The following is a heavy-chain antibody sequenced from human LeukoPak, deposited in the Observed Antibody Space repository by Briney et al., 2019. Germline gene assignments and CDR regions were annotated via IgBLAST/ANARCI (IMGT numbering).Heavy chain of an antibody. D-gene: IGHD5-12*01. CDR3: ARRRGYSGYGLSPYFDY. J-gene: IGHJ4*02. Sequence: GGSLRLSCAASGFTFSSYWMSWVRQAPGKGLEWVANIKQDGSEKYYVDSVKGRFTMSRDNAYNSLNLQMNSLRVEDTAAYYCARRRGYSGYGLSPYFDYWGQGTLVTVSS. CDR2: IKQDGSEK. CDR1: GFTFSSYW. V-gene: IGHV3-7*01.